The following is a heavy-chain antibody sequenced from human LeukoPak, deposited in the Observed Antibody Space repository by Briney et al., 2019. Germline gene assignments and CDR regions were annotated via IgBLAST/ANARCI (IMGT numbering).Heavy chain of an antibody. CDR2: INSDGSST. D-gene: IGHD5-12*01. V-gene: IGHV3-74*01. CDR3: ARWATITSFDC. J-gene: IGHJ4*02. CDR1: GFTFSSYW. Sequence: GGSLRLSCAASGFTFSSYWMHWVRQAPGKGLVWVSRINSDGSSTSYADSVKGRFTISRDNAKNTLYLQMNSLRAEDTAVYYCARWATITSFDCWGQGTLVTVSS.